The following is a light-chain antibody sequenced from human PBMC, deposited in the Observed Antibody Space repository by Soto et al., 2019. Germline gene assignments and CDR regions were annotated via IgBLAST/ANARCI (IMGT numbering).Light chain of an antibody. CDR3: HQYVTASPGT. V-gene: IGKV3-20*01. CDR2: GAS. J-gene: IGKJ1*01. CDR1: QTISDNY. Sequence: EIVLTQSPGTLSLSPGDRATLSCRASQTISDNYLAWYHQKPGQPPRLLIYGASTRAAGIPDRFSGSGSGSDFTLTISRLEPEDFAVYFCHQYVTASPGTFGQGTRVDI.